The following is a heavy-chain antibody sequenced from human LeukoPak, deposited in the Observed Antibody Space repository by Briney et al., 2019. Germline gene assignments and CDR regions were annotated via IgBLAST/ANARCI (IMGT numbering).Heavy chain of an antibody. J-gene: IGHJ2*01. Sequence: GASVKVSCKASGGTFSSYAISWVRQAPGQGLEWMGRIIPIFGTANYAQKFQGRVTITTDESTSTAYMELSSLRSEDTAVYYCARDYRHHTSPPPWYFDLWGRGTLVTVSS. V-gene: IGHV1-69*05. CDR2: IIPIFGTA. CDR1: GGTFSSYA. CDR3: ARDYRHHTSPPPWYFDL. D-gene: IGHD4-11*01.